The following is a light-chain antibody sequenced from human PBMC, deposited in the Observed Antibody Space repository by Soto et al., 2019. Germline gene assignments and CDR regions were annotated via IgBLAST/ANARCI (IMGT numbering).Light chain of an antibody. Sequence: QSALTQPPSVSGSPGQSVTISCTGTSSDVGRYNRVSWYQQPPDTAPKLMIYEVGNRPSGVPDRFSGSKSGNTASLTISGLQAEDEADYYCSLYTSSSTFVFGTGTKLTVL. CDR2: EVG. CDR1: SSDVGRYNR. V-gene: IGLV2-18*01. J-gene: IGLJ1*01. CDR3: SLYTSSSTFV.